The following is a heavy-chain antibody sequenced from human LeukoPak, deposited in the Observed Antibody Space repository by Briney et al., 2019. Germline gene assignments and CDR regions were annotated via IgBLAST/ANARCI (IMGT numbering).Heavy chain of an antibody. D-gene: IGHD3-16*01. CDR3: TKDTDFGAAPLRAEYFQH. CDR2: ISWNSGSI. J-gene: IGHJ1*01. Sequence: GGSLRLSCAASGFIFDDYAMHWVRQAPGKGLEWVSGISWNSGSIGYADSVKGRFTISRDNAKNSLYLQMNGLRAGDTASYYCTKDTDFGAAPLRAEYFQHWGQGTLVTVSS. V-gene: IGHV3-9*01. CDR1: GFIFDDYA.